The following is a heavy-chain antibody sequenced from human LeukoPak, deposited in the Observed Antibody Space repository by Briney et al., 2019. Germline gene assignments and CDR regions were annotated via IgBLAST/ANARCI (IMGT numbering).Heavy chain of an antibody. CDR1: GGSISSSSYY. CDR3: ARLSEMATIHDY. J-gene: IGHJ4*02. V-gene: IGHV4-39*07. D-gene: IGHD5-24*01. CDR2: IYYSGST. Sequence: KSSETLSLTCTVSGGSISSSSYYWGWIRQPPGKGLEWVGSIYYSGSTYYNPSLKSRVTISVDTSKNQFSLKLSSVTAADTAVYYCARLSEMATIHDYWGQGTLVTVSS.